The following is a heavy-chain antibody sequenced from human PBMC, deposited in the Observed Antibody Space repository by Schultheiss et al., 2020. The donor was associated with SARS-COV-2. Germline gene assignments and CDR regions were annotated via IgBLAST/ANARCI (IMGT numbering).Heavy chain of an antibody. D-gene: IGHD2/OR15-2a*01. CDR2: ISWNSGSI. CDR3: AKDLSST. J-gene: IGHJ5*02. CDR1: GFIFNNYA. V-gene: IGHV3-9*01. Sequence: SLKISCAASGFIFNNYAVHWVRQAPGKGLEWVSGISWNSGSIGYADSVKGRFTISRDNSKNTLYLQMNSLRAEDTALYYCAKDLSSTWGQGTLVTVSS.